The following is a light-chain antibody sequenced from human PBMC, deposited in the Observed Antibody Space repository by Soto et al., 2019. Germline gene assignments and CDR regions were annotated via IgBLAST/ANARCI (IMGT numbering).Light chain of an antibody. CDR3: QHRSNWPLT. Sequence: EIVLTQSPATLSLSPGERATLSCRASPSVSSYLAWYQQKPGQAPRLLIYDAFNRATAVPARFSGSGSGTDFTLTISSLEPEDVAVYYCQHRSNWPLTFGGGTKVEI. CDR2: DAF. J-gene: IGKJ4*01. V-gene: IGKV3-11*01. CDR1: PSVSSY.